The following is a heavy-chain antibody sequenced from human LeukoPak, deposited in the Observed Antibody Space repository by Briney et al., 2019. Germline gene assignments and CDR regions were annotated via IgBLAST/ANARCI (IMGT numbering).Heavy chain of an antibody. CDR1: GGTFSSYA. CDR3: ARVDTAMVAGGGDY. J-gene: IGHJ4*02. CDR2: INPNSGGT. D-gene: IGHD5-18*01. V-gene: IGHV1-2*02. Sequence: ASVNASCKASGGTFSSYAISWVRQAPGQGLEWMGWINPNSGGTNYAQKFQGRVTMTRDTSISTAYMELSRLRSDDTAVYYCARVDTAMVAGGGDYWGQGTLVTVSS.